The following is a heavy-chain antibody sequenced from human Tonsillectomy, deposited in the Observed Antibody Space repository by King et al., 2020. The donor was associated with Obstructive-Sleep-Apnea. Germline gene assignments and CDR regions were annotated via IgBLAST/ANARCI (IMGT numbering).Heavy chain of an antibody. J-gene: IGHJ4*02. V-gene: IGHV4-39*06. Sequence: QLQESGPGLVKPSETLSLTCTVSGGSISSSSYYWGWIRQPPGKGLEWIGSIYYSGSTYYNPSLNSRVTISVDTSKNQFTLKLSSVTAADTAVYYCARETHYYDSSGYLSYFDYWGQGTLVTVSS. CDR2: IYYSGST. CDR1: GGSISSSSYY. CDR3: ARETHYYDSSGYLSYFDY. D-gene: IGHD3-22*01.